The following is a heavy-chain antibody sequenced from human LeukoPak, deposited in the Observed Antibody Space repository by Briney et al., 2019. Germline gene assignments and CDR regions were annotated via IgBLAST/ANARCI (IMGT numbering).Heavy chain of an antibody. CDR2: ISAYNGNT. Sequence: ASVKVSCKASGYTFTSYGISWVRQAPGQGLEWMGWISAYNGNTNYAQKLQGRVTMTTDTSTSTAYMELRSLRSDDTAVYYCARGEVLDYGSGSYTTLGPWGQGTLVTVSS. V-gene: IGHV1-18*01. CDR3: ARGEVLDYGSGSYTTLGP. CDR1: GYTFTSYG. J-gene: IGHJ5*02. D-gene: IGHD3-10*01.